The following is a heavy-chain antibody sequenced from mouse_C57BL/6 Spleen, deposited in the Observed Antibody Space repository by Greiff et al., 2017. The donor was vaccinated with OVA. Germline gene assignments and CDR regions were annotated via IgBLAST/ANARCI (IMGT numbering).Heavy chain of an antibody. V-gene: IGHV1-52*01. D-gene: IGHD1-1*01. CDR3: ATGGVLLYFDY. J-gene: IGHJ2*01. Sequence: QVQLQQPGAELVRPGSSVKLSCKASGYTFTSYWMPWVKQRPIQGLEWIGNIDPSDSGTHYNQKFKDKATLTVDKSSSTAYMQLSSLITEDSAVYYYATGGVLLYFDYWGQGTTLTVSS. CDR1: GYTFTSYW. CDR2: IDPSDSGT.